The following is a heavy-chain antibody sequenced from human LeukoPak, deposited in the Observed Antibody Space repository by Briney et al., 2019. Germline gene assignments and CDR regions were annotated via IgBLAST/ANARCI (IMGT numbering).Heavy chain of an antibody. CDR2: MNPNSGNT. J-gene: IGHJ5*02. D-gene: IGHD3-3*01. V-gene: IGHV1-8*02. CDR1: GYTFTSYG. Sequence: ASVKVSCKASGYTFTSYGISWVRQAPGQGLEWMGWMNPNSGNTGYAQKFQGRVTMTRNTSISTAYMELSSLRSEDTAVYYCARVPFSIFGVVNPHPHWFDPWGQGTLVTVSS. CDR3: ARVPFSIFGVVNPHPHWFDP.